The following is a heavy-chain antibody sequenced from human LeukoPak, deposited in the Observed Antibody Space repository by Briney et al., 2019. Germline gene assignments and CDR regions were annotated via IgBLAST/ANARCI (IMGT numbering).Heavy chain of an antibody. V-gene: IGHV3-23*01. CDR2: ITSSGGT. CDR3: AKEDYRDHTTGFDS. Sequence: GGSLRLSCAASGFTFSSYPVSWVRQAPGRGLEWVSAITSSGGTYYIASVRGRFIVSRDNSRNTLYLQMNGLTAEDTAMYYCAKEDYRDHTTGFDSWGQGTLVTVSS. J-gene: IGHJ5*01. D-gene: IGHD4-17*01. CDR1: GFTFSSYP.